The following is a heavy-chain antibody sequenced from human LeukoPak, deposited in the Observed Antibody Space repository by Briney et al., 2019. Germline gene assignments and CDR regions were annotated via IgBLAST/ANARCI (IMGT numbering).Heavy chain of an antibody. CDR2: ISGSGGST. CDR1: GFTFSSYA. V-gene: IGHV3-23*01. J-gene: IGHJ4*02. CDR3: AMEQQLDYYYFDY. D-gene: IGHD6-13*01. Sequence: GGSLRLSCAASGFTFSSYAMSWVRQAPGKGLEGVSAISGSGGSTYYADSVKGRFTISRDNSKNTLYLQMNRLRAEDTAVYYCAMEQQLDYYYFDYWGQGTLVTVSS.